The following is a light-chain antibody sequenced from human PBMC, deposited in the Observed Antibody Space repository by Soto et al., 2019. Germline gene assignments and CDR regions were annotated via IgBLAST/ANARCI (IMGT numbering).Light chain of an antibody. CDR1: QSVNIN. CDR3: QHYNNWPPWT. CDR2: VAS. J-gene: IGKJ1*01. V-gene: IGKV3-15*01. Sequence: EVVMTQSPATLSVSPGERATLSCRASQSVNINLAWYQQKPGQAPRLHIYVASTRATGIPARFSGSGSGTEFTLTISSLQSEDFAVYYCQHYNNWPPWTFGQGTKLEIK.